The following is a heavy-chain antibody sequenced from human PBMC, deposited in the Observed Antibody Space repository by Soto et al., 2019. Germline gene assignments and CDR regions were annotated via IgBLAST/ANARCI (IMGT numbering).Heavy chain of an antibody. CDR3: ARDHPGLFDY. Sequence: GGSLRLSCAASGFTVSSNYMSWVRQAPGKGLEWVSVIYSGGSTYYADSVKGRLTISRDNSKNTLYLQMNSLRAEDTAVYYCARDHPGLFDYWGQGTLVTVSS. CDR1: GFTVSSNY. V-gene: IGHV3-53*01. CDR2: IYSGGST. J-gene: IGHJ4*02.